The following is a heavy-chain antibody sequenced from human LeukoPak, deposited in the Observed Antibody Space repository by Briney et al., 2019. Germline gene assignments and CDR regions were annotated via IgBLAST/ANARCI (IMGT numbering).Heavy chain of an antibody. CDR2: IYYSGST. Sequence: SETLSLTRTVSGGSISSSSYYWGWIRQPPGKGLEWIGYIYYSGSTYYNPSLKSRVTISVDTSKNQFSLKLSSVTAADTAVYYCARHTDYYYYYMDVWGKGTTVTISS. CDR1: GGSISSSSYY. V-gene: IGHV4-39*01. CDR3: ARHTDYYYYYMDV. D-gene: IGHD2-8*02. J-gene: IGHJ6*03.